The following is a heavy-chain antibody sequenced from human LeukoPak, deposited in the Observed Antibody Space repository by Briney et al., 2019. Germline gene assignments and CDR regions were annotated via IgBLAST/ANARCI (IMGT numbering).Heavy chain of an antibody. CDR3: AKRGFWSGSSYYYYMDV. CDR1: GFTFSSYA. CDR2: ISGSGGST. D-gene: IGHD3-3*01. J-gene: IGHJ6*03. Sequence: GGSLRLSCAASGFTFSSYAMSWVRQAPGKGLEWVSAISGSGGSTYYADSVKGRFTISGDNSKNTLYLQMNSLRAEDTAVYYCAKRGFWSGSSYYYYMDVWGKGTTVTVSS. V-gene: IGHV3-23*01.